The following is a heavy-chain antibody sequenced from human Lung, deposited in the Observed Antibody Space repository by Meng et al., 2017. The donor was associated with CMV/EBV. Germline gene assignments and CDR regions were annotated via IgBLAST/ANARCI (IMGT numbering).Heavy chain of an antibody. CDR2: ISGSGAGT. CDR1: GFTFSTYA. D-gene: IGHD3-10*01. V-gene: IGHV3-23*01. Sequence: GGSLRLXCAASGFTFSTYAMSWVRQAPGKGLEWVSAISGSGAGTYYTDSVKGRFTISRDNSKNTLNLQMNSLRAEDTAIYSFVCEALGSGSIYNWFDPWGQGXLVTVSS. CDR3: VCEALGSGSIYNWFDP. J-gene: IGHJ5*02.